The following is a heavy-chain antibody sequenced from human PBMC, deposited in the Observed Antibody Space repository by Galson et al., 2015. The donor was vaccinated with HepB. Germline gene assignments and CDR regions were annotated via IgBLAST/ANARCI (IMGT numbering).Heavy chain of an antibody. D-gene: IGHD6-6*01. Sequence: SLRLSCAASGFTFSSYAMSWVRQAPGKGLEWVSAISGSGGSTYYADSVKGRFTISRDNSKNTLYLQMNSLRAEDTAVYYCAKVWEYSSSLLDYWGQGTLVTVSS. CDR2: ISGSGGST. CDR3: AKVWEYSSSLLDY. CDR1: GFTFSSYA. V-gene: IGHV3-23*01. J-gene: IGHJ4*02.